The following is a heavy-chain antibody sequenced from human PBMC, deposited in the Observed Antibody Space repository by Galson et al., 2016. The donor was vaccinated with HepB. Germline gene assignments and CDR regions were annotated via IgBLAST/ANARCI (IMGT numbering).Heavy chain of an antibody. CDR1: GYTFTGYY. CDR3: VRGPRTNYDFWTGLEGY. D-gene: IGHD3-3*01. V-gene: IGHV1-2*02. J-gene: IGHJ4*02. Sequence: SVKVSCKASGYTFTGYYMHWVRQAPGQGLEWMGWINPISGGTHSVQKFQGRVTMTRETSISTAYMELRRLRSDDTAVYYCVRGPRTNYDFWTGLEGYWGQGTLLTVSS. CDR2: INPISGGT.